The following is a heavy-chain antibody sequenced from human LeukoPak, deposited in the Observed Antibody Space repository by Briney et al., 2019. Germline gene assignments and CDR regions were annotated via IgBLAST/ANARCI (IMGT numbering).Heavy chain of an antibody. CDR3: RTWKQGYCSGYSCYNAFHI. CDR2: MNHDRSEI. D-gene: IGHD2-15*01. J-gene: IGHJ3*02. V-gene: IGHV3-7*01. Sequence: GGSLRLSCAASGFTFSSYAMSWVRLTPGKGLEWVATMNHDRSEIYHADSVKGRFTISRDDAKNSLYLQMNRLRVEDTAVYYCRTWKQGYCSGYSCYNAFHIWGQGTMVTVSS. CDR1: GFTFSSYA.